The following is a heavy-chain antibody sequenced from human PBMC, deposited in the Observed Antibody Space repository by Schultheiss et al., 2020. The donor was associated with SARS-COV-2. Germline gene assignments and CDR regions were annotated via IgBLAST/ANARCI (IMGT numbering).Heavy chain of an antibody. D-gene: IGHD6-19*01. V-gene: IGHV4-61*02. Sequence: LRLSCSVSGASTSIVSYYWAWVRQPAGKGLEWIGRIYSSGSTDYDPSLKSRVTISLDRSKNQFSLKLSSVTAADTAIYYCASLDGKFVAEAGTDYWGQGSLVTVSS. CDR1: GASTSIVSYY. CDR3: ASLDGKFVAEAGTDY. J-gene: IGHJ4*02. CDR2: IYSSGST.